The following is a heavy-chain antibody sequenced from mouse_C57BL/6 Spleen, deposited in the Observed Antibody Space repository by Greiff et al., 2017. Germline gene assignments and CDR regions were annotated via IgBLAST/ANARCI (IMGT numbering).Heavy chain of an antibody. CDR2: INPNNGGT. V-gene: IGHV1-26*01. J-gene: IGHJ2*01. Sequence: EVQLQQSGPELVKPGASVKISCKASGYTFTDYYMNWVKQSHGKSLEWIGDINPNNGGTSYNQKFKGKATLTVDKSSSTAYMELRSLTSEDSAVYYCARRGTTGTDFDYWGQGTTLTVSS. CDR3: ARRGTTGTDFDY. CDR1: GYTFTDYY. D-gene: IGHD1-2*01.